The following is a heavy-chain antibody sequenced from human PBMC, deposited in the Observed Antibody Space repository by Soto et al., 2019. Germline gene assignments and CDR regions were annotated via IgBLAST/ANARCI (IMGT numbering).Heavy chain of an antibody. V-gene: IGHV4-59*01. CDR1: GGSITSYY. CDR3: ARDTEYYDFRSGYYSPDYYYCGMDV. CDR2: IHYSGTT. J-gene: IGHJ6*02. D-gene: IGHD3-3*01. Sequence: PSETLSLTCTVSGGSITSYYWSWIRQPPGKGLEWIGYIHYSGTTKYNPSLKSRVTISVDTSKNQFSLKLSSVTAADTAVYYCARDTEYYDFRSGYYSPDYYYCGMDVWGQGTTVTVSS.